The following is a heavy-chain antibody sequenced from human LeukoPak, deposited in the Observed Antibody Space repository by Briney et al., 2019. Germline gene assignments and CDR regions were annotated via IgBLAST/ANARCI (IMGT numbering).Heavy chain of an antibody. J-gene: IGHJ5*02. V-gene: IGHV4-61*01. Sequence: SETLSLTCTVSGGSASSGSNYWSWIRQPPGKGLEWVVYMYYSGNTNYNPSLKSRVTISIDTSRNQFSLKLRSVTAADTAVYYCARGLAVAGQISFDPWGQGTLVIVSS. CDR1: GGSASSGSNY. CDR3: ARGLAVAGQISFDP. CDR2: MYYSGNT. D-gene: IGHD6-19*01.